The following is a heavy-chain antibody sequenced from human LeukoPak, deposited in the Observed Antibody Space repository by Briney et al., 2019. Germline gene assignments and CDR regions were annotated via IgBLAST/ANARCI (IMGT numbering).Heavy chain of an antibody. CDR2: INWNGGST. CDR1: GFTFSSYG. Sequence: GGSLRLSCAASGFTFSSYGMSWVRQAPGKGLEWVSGINWNGGSTGYADSVKGRFTISRDNAKNSLYLQMNSLRAEDTALYYCARDKVVGASRFEYWGQGTQVMVSS. J-gene: IGHJ4*02. CDR3: ARDKVVGASRFEY. V-gene: IGHV3-20*04. D-gene: IGHD1-26*01.